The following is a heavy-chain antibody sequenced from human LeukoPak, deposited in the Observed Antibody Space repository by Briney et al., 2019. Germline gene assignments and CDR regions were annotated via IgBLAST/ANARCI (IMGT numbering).Heavy chain of an antibody. J-gene: IGHJ4*02. V-gene: IGHV4-59*01. CDR2: IYYSGST. Sequence: SETLSLTCTVSGGSISSYYWSWIRQPPGKGLEWIGYIYYSGSTNYNPSLKSRVTISVDTSKNQFPLKLSSVTAADTAVYYCARVNYGSEYYFDYWGQGTLVTVSS. CDR1: GGSISSYY. D-gene: IGHD3-10*01. CDR3: ARVNYGSEYYFDY.